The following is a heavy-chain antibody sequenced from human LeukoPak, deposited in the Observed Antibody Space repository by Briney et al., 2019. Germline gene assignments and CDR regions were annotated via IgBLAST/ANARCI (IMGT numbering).Heavy chain of an antibody. CDR3: ASEGRGYSYAVRD. Sequence: ASVKVSCKAPGYTFTTYYIHWVRQAPGQGLEWMGWINPNSGGTNYAQKFQGRVTMTRDTSISTAYMELSRLRSDDTAVYYCASEGRGYSYAVRDWGQGTLVTVSS. J-gene: IGHJ4*02. CDR1: GYTFTTYY. V-gene: IGHV1-2*02. D-gene: IGHD5-18*01. CDR2: INPNSGGT.